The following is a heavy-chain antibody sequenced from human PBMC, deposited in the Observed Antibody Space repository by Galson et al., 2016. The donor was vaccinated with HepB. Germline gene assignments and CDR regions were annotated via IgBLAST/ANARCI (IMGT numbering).Heavy chain of an antibody. V-gene: IGHV4-59*08. CDR1: GDSISSFY. CDR3: VRHARKDGYPGWFDP. J-gene: IGHJ5*02. D-gene: IGHD5-24*01. Sequence: SETLSLTCTVSGDSISSFYWSWIRQPPGKGLEWIGFMYYSGSTNQNPSLKGRVNMSIDLSKNQLTLSPNSVTAADTAAYYCVRHARKDGYPGWFDPWGHGILVTVSS. CDR2: MYYSGST.